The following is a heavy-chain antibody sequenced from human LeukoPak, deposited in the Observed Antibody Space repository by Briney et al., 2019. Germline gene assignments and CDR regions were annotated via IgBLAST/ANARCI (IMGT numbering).Heavy chain of an antibody. CDR1: GYTFSTYW. J-gene: IGHJ5*02. V-gene: IGHV5-51*01. D-gene: IGHD3-10*01. Sequence: RGESRKISCKGFGYTFSTYWIGWVRQMPGKGLEWMGIIYPGDSDTRYTPSFQGQVTISVDKSISTAYLHWSSLKASDTAMYYCARHSSIYGSGSGGFDPWGQGTLVTVSS. CDR3: ARHSSIYGSGSGGFDP. CDR2: IYPGDSDT.